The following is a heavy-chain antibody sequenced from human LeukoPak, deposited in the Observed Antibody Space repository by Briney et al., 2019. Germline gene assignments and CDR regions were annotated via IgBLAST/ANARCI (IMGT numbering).Heavy chain of an antibody. CDR1: GGSISSYY. CDR2: ISYSGNT. V-gene: IGHV4-59*01. J-gene: IGHJ4*02. Sequence: SETPSLTCTVSGGSISSYYWSWIRQPPGKGLEWIGYISYSGNTNYNPSLKGRVTISADTSKNQFSLKMSSVTAADTAVYFCARLRNWAWDFDSWGQGTLGTVSS. CDR3: ARLRNWAWDFDS. D-gene: IGHD7-27*01.